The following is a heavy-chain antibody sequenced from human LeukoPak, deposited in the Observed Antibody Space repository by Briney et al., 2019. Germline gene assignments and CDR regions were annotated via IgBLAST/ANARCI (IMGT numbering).Heavy chain of an antibody. V-gene: IGHV3-13*01. J-gene: IGHJ4*02. CDR2: IGTTSDI. CDR3: ARAGAKWELLY. CDR1: GFTFSSYD. D-gene: IGHD1-26*01. Sequence: TGGSLRLSCAASGFTFSSYDMHWVRQATGKGLEWVSGIGTTSDIYYAGSVKGRFTISRENAKNSLYLQMNSLRAGDTAVYYCARAGAKWELLYWGQGTLVTVSS.